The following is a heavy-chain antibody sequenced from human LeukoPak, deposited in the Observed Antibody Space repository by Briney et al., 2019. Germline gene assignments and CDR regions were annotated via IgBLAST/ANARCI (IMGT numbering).Heavy chain of an antibody. D-gene: IGHD6-13*01. CDR1: GYTFTSYY. CDR2: INPSGGST. J-gene: IGHJ5*02. CDR3: ARDVAPRGYSSSWYDWFDP. Sequence: ASVKVSCKASGYTFTSYYMHWVRQAPGQGLEWMGIINPSGGSTSYAQKFQGRVTMTRDTSTGTVYMELSSLRCEDTAVYYCARDVAPRGYSSSWYDWFDPWGQGTLVTVSS. V-gene: IGHV1-46*01.